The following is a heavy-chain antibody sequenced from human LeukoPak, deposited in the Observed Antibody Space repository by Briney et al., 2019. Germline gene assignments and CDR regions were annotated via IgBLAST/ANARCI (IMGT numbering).Heavy chain of an antibody. V-gene: IGHV3-23*01. J-gene: IGHJ4*02. D-gene: IGHD2-2*01. CDR3: AKFASIVVVPAAMPAFDY. Sequence: GGSLRLSCAASGFTFSSYAMSWVRQAPGKGLEWVSAISGSGGSTYYADSVKGRFTISRDDSKNTLYLQMNSLRAEDTAVYYCAKFASIVVVPAAMPAFDYWGQGTLVTVSS. CDR2: ISGSGGST. CDR1: GFTFSSYA.